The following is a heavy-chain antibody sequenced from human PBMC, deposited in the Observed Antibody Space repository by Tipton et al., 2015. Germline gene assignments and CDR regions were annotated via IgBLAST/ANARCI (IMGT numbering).Heavy chain of an antibody. CDR1: GFTFSSYG. CDR3: ANKEARWDAFDI. CDR2: ISSDGTAT. J-gene: IGHJ3*02. D-gene: IGHD4-23*01. Sequence: SLRLSCAASGFTFSSYGMQWVRQAPGKGLEWVAGISSDGTATYYIDSVKGRFTVSRDNSKNTLYLQMNSLRAEDTSVYYCANKEARWDAFDIWGQGSMVAVSS. V-gene: IGHV3-30*18.